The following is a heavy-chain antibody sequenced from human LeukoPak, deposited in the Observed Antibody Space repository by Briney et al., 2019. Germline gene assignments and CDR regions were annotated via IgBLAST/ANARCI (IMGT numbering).Heavy chain of an antibody. D-gene: IGHD5-18*01. CDR2: INHSGST. CDR1: GFTVSSNY. V-gene: IGHV4-34*01. CDR3: AREKGYSYGYYYYYMDV. Sequence: KAGGSLRLPCAASGFTVSSNYMSWVRQAPGKGLEWIGEINHSGSTNYNPSLKSRVTISVDTSKNQFSLKLSSVTAADTAVYYCAREKGYSYGYYYYYMDVWGKGTTVTVSS. J-gene: IGHJ6*03.